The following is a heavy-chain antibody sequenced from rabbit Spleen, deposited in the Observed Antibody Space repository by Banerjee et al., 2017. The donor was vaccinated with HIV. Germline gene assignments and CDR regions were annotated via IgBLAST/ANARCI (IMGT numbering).Heavy chain of an antibody. Sequence: QLKESGGGLVQPGGSLTLSCKASGFTLNNYYMNWVRQAPGKGLEWIGYIDPVFGITYYANWVNGRFSISRENAQNTVFLQMTSLTGADTATYFCVREAGYAGYGDASLWGQGTLVTVS. J-gene: IGHJ4*01. V-gene: IGHV1S7*01. D-gene: IGHD6-1*01. CDR2: IDPVFGIT. CDR3: VREAGYAGYGDASL. CDR1: GFTLNNYY.